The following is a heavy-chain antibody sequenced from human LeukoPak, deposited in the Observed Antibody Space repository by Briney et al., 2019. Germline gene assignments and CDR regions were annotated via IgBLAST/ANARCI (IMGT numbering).Heavy chain of an antibody. V-gene: IGHV1-18*01. Sequence: GASVKVSCKASGYTFTSYGISWVRQAPGQGLEWMGWISAYNGNTNYAQKLQGRVTMTTDTSTSTAYMELRSLRSDDTAVYYCAKIGDYYDSSGQMSGIDYWGQGTLVTVSS. J-gene: IGHJ4*02. CDR2: ISAYNGNT. CDR1: GYTFTSYG. CDR3: AKIGDYYDSSGQMSGIDY. D-gene: IGHD3-22*01.